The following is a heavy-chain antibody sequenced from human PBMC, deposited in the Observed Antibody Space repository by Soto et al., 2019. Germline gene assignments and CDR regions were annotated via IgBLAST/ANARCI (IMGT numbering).Heavy chain of an antibody. CDR1: GGSISSSSYY. J-gene: IGHJ4*02. D-gene: IGHD2-21*02. CDR3: ARRGVLGGDSDY. Sequence: QLQLQESGPGLVKPSETLSLTCTVSGGSISSSSYYWGWIRQPPGKGLEWIGSIYYSGSTYYNPSLKGRVTISVDTSKNQFSLKLSSVTAADTAVYYCARRGVLGGDSDYWGQGTLVTVSS. V-gene: IGHV4-39*01. CDR2: IYYSGST.